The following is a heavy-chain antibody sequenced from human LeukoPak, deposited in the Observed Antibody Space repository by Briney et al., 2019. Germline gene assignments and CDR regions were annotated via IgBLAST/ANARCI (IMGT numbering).Heavy chain of an antibody. D-gene: IGHD3-10*01. V-gene: IGHV4-39*01. CDR2: IYYSGST. CDR1: GGSISSSSYF. Sequence: SETLSLTCTVSGGSISSSSYFWGWIRQPPGKGLEWIGSIYYSGSTYYNPSLKSRFTISVDTSKNQFSLKLTSVTASDTAVYYCARHRFGGFYYFDYWGQGTLVTVSS. J-gene: IGHJ4*02. CDR3: ARHRFGGFYYFDY.